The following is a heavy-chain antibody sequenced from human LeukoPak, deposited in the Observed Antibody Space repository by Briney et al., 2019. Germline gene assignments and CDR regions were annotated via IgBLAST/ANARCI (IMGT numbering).Heavy chain of an antibody. CDR2: LSGSGGST. J-gene: IGHJ4*02. V-gene: IGHV3-23*01. Sequence: GGSLRLSCAASGFTFSSYTMSWVRQAPGKGREWVSALSGSGGSTYYADSVRGRFTISRDNSKNTLYLQMNSLRADDTAVYYCAKDRVGATTFGVYDYWGQGTLVTVSS. CDR1: GFTFSSYT. CDR3: AKDRVGATTFGVYDY. D-gene: IGHD1-26*01.